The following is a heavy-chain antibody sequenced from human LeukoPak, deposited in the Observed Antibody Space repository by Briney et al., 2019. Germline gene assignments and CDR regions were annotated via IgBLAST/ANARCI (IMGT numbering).Heavy chain of an antibody. CDR3: ARVGTQGSNYYYYYMDV. V-gene: IGHV1-69*05. J-gene: IGHJ6*03. CDR2: IIPIFGTA. Sequence: SVKVSCKASGGTFSSYAISWVRQAPGQGLEWMGGIIPIFGTANYAQKFQGRVTITTDESTSTAYMELSSLRSEDTAVYYCARVGTQGSNYYYYYMDVWAKGPRSPSP. D-gene: IGHD4-11*01. CDR1: GGTFSSYA.